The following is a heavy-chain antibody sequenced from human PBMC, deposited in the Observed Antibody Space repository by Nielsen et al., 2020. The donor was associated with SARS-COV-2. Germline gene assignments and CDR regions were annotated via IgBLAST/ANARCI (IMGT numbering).Heavy chain of an antibody. CDR1: GFTFSSYA. D-gene: IGHD2-2*02. V-gene: IGHV3-30-3*01. Sequence: GESLKISCAASGFTFSSYAMHWVRQAPGKGLEWVAVISYDGSNKYYADSVKGRFTISRDNSKNTLYLQMNSLRAEDTAVYYCARDYYCSSTSCYMLDYWGQGTLVTVSS. CDR2: ISYDGSNK. CDR3: ARDYYCSSTSCYMLDY. J-gene: IGHJ4*02.